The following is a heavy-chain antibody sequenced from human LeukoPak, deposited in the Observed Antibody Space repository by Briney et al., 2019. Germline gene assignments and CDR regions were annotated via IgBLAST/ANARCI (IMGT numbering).Heavy chain of an antibody. CDR3: ARGRDSFDY. V-gene: IGHV3-23*01. CDR2: ISGSGGST. J-gene: IGHJ4*02. CDR1: GFTFSDYA. D-gene: IGHD3-3*01. Sequence: GGSLRLSCAASGFTFSDYAMTWVRQDPGKGLEWISTISGSGGSTYYADSVKGRFTISRDNSKNTLYLQMNRLRAEDTAVYYCARGRDSFDYWGQGTMVTVSS.